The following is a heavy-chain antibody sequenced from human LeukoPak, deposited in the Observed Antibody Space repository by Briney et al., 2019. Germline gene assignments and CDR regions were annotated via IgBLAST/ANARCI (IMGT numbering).Heavy chain of an antibody. D-gene: IGHD6-19*01. J-gene: IGHJ4*02. CDR2: IYTSGST. V-gene: IGHV4-4*07. CDR3: AREGSGWYLDY. CDR1: GGSISPHY. Sequence: SETLSLTCGVSGGSISPHYYNWFRQPAGKGLEWIGRIYTSGSTNYSPSLKSRVTMSIDTSKNQFSLKLSSVTAADTAVYYCAREGSGWYLDYWGQGTLVTVSS.